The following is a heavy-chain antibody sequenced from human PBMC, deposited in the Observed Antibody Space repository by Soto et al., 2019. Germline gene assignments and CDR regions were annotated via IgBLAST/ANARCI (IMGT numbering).Heavy chain of an antibody. CDR2: IYYSGST. V-gene: IGHV4-31*03. D-gene: IGHD3-9*01. Sequence: QVQLQESGPGLVKPSQTLSLTCTVSGGSISSGGYYWSWIRQHPGKGLEWIGYIYYSGSTYYNPSLKSRVTISVDTSKNQFSLKLSSVTAADTAVYYCARDSQGQLRYFDPWGWFDPWGQGTLVTVSS. J-gene: IGHJ5*02. CDR3: ARDSQGQLRYFDPWGWFDP. CDR1: GGSISSGGYY.